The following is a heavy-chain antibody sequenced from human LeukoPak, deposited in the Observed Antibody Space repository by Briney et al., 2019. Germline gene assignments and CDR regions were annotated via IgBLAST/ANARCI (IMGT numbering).Heavy chain of an antibody. CDR1: GGTFSSYA. Sequence: GSSVKISCKASGGTFSSYAISWVRQAPGQGLEWMGGIIPIFGTANYAQKFQGRVTITTDESASTAYMELSSLRSEDTAVYYCAVNYYHDSSGYRPYDAFDIWGQGTMVTVSS. D-gene: IGHD3-22*01. CDR3: AVNYYHDSSGYRPYDAFDI. CDR2: IIPIFGTA. J-gene: IGHJ3*02. V-gene: IGHV1-69*05.